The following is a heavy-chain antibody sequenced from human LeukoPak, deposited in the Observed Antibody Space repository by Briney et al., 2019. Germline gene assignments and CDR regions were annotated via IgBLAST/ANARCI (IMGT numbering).Heavy chain of an antibody. CDR1: GYTFTGYY. CDR3: ARDRRPPRSGYDSSGYYYG. J-gene: IGHJ4*02. Sequence: ASVKVSCKASGYTFTGYYMHSVRQAPGPGLEWMGWINPNSGGTNYAQKFQGRVTMTRDTSISTAYMELSRLRSDDTAVYYCARDRRPPRSGYDSSGYYYGWGQGTLVTVSS. CDR2: INPNSGGT. V-gene: IGHV1-2*02. D-gene: IGHD3-22*01.